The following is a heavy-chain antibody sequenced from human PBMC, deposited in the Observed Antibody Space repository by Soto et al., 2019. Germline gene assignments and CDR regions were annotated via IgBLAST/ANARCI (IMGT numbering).Heavy chain of an antibody. J-gene: IGHJ4*02. CDR1: GGTFSSFT. CDR2: ITPILGTA. CDR3: ARGPLGLLDY. Sequence: QVQLVQSGAEVKRPGSSVKVSCEASGGTFSSFTITWVRQAPGQGLEWMGRITPILGTADYAQKFQGRVTISAAKSTSTAYMELNSLRSEDTAVYYCARGPLGLLDYWGQGTLVTVSS. D-gene: IGHD2-15*01. V-gene: IGHV1-69*08.